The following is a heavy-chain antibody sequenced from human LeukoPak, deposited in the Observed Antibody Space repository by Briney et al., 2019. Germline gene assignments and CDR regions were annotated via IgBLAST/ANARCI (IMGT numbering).Heavy chain of an antibody. CDR3: ARTYYSGSGTYQRWFDP. J-gene: IGHJ5*02. Sequence: PGGSLRLSCAASGFTFSSYEMNWVRQAPGQGLEWVSIIYSGGTTHYADSVKGRFTISRDNTKNTLYLQMDSLRAEDTAVYYCARTYYSGSGTYQRWFDPWGQGTLVTVSS. D-gene: IGHD3-10*01. CDR2: IYSGGTT. V-gene: IGHV3-53*01. CDR1: GFTFSSYE.